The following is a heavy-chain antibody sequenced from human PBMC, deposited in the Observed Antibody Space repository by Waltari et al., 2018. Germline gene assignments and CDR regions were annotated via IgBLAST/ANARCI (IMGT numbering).Heavy chain of an antibody. D-gene: IGHD2-8*01. CDR2: IYHRGST. CDR3: ARVNSIVLMVYAPLYYFDY. Sequence: QVQLQESGPGLVKPSETLSLTCAVSGYSISSGYYWGWIRQPPGTGLEWSGSIYHRGSTYYNPSLKSRVTISVDTSKNQFSLKLSSVTAADTAVYYCARVNSIVLMVYAPLYYFDYWGQGTLVTVSS. V-gene: IGHV4-38-2*01. J-gene: IGHJ4*02. CDR1: GYSISSGYY.